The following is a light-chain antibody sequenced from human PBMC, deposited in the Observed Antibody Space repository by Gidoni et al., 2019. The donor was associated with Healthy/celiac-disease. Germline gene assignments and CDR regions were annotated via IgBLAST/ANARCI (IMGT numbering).Light chain of an antibody. V-gene: IGKV1-39*01. CDR1: QSISSY. CDR3: QQSYSTPFT. Sequence: DIQMTPSPSSLSASVGDRVTITCRASQSISSYLNWYQQKPGKAPNRLIYGASSLQSGVPSRFSGGGSGTDFTLTISSLQPEDFATYYCQQSYSTPFTFXPXTKVDIK. J-gene: IGKJ3*01. CDR2: GAS.